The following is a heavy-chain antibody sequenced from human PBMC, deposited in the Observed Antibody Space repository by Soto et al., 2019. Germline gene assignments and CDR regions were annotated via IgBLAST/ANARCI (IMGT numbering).Heavy chain of an antibody. CDR3: ARSGHNSGFFYYDY. CDR1: GFSLSSTGVG. Sequence: QITLKESGPTLVKVTQTVTVTCTFSGFSLSSTGVGVGWIRQPPGKALEGLALINWNDDKRYNPSLKSRLTITKDTSKNQVVLTMTNMDPVDTATYYCARSGHNSGFFYYDYWGQGTLITVSS. CDR2: INWNDDK. D-gene: IGHD3-22*01. V-gene: IGHV2-5*01. J-gene: IGHJ4*02.